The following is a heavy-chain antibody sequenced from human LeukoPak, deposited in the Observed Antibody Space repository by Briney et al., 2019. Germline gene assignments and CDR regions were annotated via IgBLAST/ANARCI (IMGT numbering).Heavy chain of an antibody. D-gene: IGHD3-10*01. CDR2: INHSGST. CDR1: GFTLSTYW. V-gene: IGHV4-34*01. CDR3: ARQGVADRGVIILKRPAGFDY. J-gene: IGHJ4*02. Sequence: AGGSLRLSCAASGFTLSTYWMNWVRQAPGKGLEWIGEINHSGSTNYNPSLKSRVTISVDTSENQFSLKLSSVTAADTAMYYCARQGVADRGVIILKRPAGFDYWGQGTLVTVSS.